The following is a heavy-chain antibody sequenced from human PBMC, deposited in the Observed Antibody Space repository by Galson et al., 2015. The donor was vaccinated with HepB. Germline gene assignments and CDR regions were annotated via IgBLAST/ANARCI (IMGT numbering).Heavy chain of an antibody. CDR1: GYTFTSYY. Sequence: SVKVSCKASGYTFTSYYMHWVRQAPGQGLEWMGIINPSGGSTSYAQKFQGRVTMTRDTSTSTVYMELSSLRSEDTAVYYCAGAVIAARRQIYWYFDLWGRGTLVTVSS. D-gene: IGHD6-6*01. J-gene: IGHJ2*01. CDR3: AGAVIAARRQIYWYFDL. V-gene: IGHV1-46*01. CDR2: INPSGGST.